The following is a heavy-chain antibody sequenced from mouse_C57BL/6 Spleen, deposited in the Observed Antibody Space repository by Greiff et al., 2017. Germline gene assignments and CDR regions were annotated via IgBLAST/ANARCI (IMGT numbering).Heavy chain of an antibody. V-gene: IGHV5-17*01. CDR2: ISRGSSTI. CDR1: GFTFSDYG. D-gene: IGHD2-3*01. CDR3: ATDGYWYFDV. J-gene: IGHJ1*03. Sequence: EVQVVESGGGLVKPGGSLKLSCAASGFTFSDYGMHWVRQAPEKGLEWVAYISRGSSTIYYADTVKGRFTISRDNAKNTLFLQMTSLRSEDTAMYYCATDGYWYFDVWGTGTTVTVSS.